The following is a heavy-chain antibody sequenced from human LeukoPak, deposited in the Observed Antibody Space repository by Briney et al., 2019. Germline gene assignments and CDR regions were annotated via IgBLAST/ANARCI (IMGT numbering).Heavy chain of an antibody. CDR1: GGTFSSYA. CDR3: ARVGYRYCSSTSCSWNWFDP. CDR2: IIPIFGTA. V-gene: IGHV1-69*13. D-gene: IGHD2-2*01. Sequence: GASVKVSCKASGGTFSSYAISWVRQAPGQGLEWMGGIIPIFGTANYAQKFQGRVTITADESTSTAYMELSSLRSEDTAVYYCARVGYRYCSSTSCSWNWFDPWGQGTLVTVSS. J-gene: IGHJ5*02.